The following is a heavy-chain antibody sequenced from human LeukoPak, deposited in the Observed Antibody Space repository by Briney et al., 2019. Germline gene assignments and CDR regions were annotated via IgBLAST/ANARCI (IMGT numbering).Heavy chain of an antibody. CDR1: GGSMSSYY. J-gene: IGHJ5*02. CDR2: IYYSGST. V-gene: IGHV4-59*01. D-gene: IGHD3-9*01. Sequence: SETLSLTCSVWGGSMSSYYWSWMREPPGKGLEGSGYIYYSGSTNYSRSLKGRVTISLDTSKNQFALKLSSVTAADTAVYYCARGGHAFGDILTGSFVGANWFDPWGQGTLATVSS. CDR3: ARGGHAFGDILTGSFVGANWFDP.